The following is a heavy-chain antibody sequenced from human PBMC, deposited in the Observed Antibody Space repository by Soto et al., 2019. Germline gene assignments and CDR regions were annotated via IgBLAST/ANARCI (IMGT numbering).Heavy chain of an antibody. CDR3: ARDPHRDYYGSGSYPS. J-gene: IGHJ5*02. CDR2: IYYSGST. Sequence: LSLTCTVSGGSISSGGYYWSWIRQHPGKGLEWIGYIYYSGSTYYNPSLKSRVTISVDTSKNQFSLKLSSVTAADTAVYYCARDPHRDYYGSGSYPSWGQGTLVTVSS. V-gene: IGHV4-31*03. CDR1: GGSISSGGYY. D-gene: IGHD3-10*01.